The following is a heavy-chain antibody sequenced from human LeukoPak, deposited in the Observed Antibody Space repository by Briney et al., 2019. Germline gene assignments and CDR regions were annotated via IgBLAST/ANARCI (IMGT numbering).Heavy chain of an antibody. J-gene: IGHJ4*02. D-gene: IGHD3-10*01. Sequence: SDTLSLTCTVSGASINTYYWRWIRQPPGKGLEWIGYIYYSGTTSYNPSLKTRVTISIDTSKNQFSLKLSSVTAADTAVYYCARVLRPMASQYYFDYWGQGTLVTVSS. CDR1: GASINTYY. V-gene: IGHV4-59*07. CDR2: IYYSGTT. CDR3: ARVLRPMASQYYFDY.